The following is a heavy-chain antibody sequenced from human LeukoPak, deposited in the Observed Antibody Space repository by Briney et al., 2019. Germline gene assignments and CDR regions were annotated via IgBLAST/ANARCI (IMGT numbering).Heavy chain of an antibody. J-gene: IGHJ5*02. D-gene: IGHD4-17*01. Sequence: SVKVSCKASGGTFSSYAISWVRQAPGQGLEWMGRIIPIFGIANYAQKFQGRVTITADKSTSTAYMELSSLRSEDTAVYYCARAGLRSVTWFDPWGQGTLVTVSS. CDR3: ARAGLRSVTWFDP. V-gene: IGHV1-69*04. CDR2: IIPIFGIA. CDR1: GGTFSSYA.